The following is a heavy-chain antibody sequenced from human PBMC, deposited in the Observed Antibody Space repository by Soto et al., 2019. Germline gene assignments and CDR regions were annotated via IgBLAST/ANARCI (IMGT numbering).Heavy chain of an antibody. J-gene: IGHJ4*02. CDR3: ARDELGYCSSTSCYGVY. Sequence: EVQLVESGGGLVQPGGSLRLSCAASGFTFSSYWMHWVRQAPGKGLVWVSRINSDGSSTSYADSVKGRFTTSRDNAKNTLYLQMNSLRAEDTAVYYCARDELGYCSSTSCYGVYWGQGTLVTVSS. CDR2: INSDGSST. CDR1: GFTFSSYW. D-gene: IGHD2-2*01. V-gene: IGHV3-74*01.